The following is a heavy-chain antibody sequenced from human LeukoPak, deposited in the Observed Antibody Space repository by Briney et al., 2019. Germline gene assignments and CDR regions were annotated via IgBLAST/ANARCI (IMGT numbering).Heavy chain of an antibody. CDR3: AREPMDGMDV. J-gene: IGHJ6*02. D-gene: IGHD2-8*01. Sequence: PSQTLSLTCTVSGGSISSGSYYWSWIRQPAGKGLEWIGRIYTSGSTNYNPSLKSRVTISVVTSKNQFSLKLSSVTAADTAVYYCAREPMDGMDVWGQGTTVTVSS. CDR2: IYTSGST. V-gene: IGHV4-61*02. CDR1: GGSISSGSYY.